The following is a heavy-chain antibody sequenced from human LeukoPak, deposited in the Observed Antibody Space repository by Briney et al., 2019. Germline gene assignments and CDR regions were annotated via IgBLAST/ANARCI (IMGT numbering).Heavy chain of an antibody. J-gene: IGHJ5*02. D-gene: IGHD3-10*01. CDR2: IIPIFGTA. V-gene: IGHV1-69*05. CDR1: GGTFSSYA. Sequence: SVKVSCKASGGTFSSYAISWVRQAPGQGLEWMGRIIPIFGTANYAQKFQGRVTITTDESTSTAYMELSSLRSEDAAVYYCARDKTITMVRGVIYWFDPWGQGTLVTVSS. CDR3: ARDKTITMVRGVIYWFDP.